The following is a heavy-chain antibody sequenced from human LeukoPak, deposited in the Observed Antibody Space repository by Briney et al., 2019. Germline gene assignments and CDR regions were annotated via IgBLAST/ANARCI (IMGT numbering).Heavy chain of an antibody. V-gene: IGHV3-11*04. CDR3: ARDKFRGRRWLQLGVGDY. CDR1: GFTFSDYY. Sequence: GGSLRLSCAASGFTFSDYYMSWIRQAPGKGLEWVSYISSSGSTIYYADSVKGRFTISRDNAKNSLYLQMNSLRAEDTAVYYCARDKFRGRRWLQLGVGDYWGQGTLVTVSS. D-gene: IGHD5-24*01. J-gene: IGHJ4*02. CDR2: ISSSGSTI.